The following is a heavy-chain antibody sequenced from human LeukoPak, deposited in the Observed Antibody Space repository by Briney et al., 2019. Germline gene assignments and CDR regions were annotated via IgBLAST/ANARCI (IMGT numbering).Heavy chain of an antibody. CDR2: IYHSGRT. CDR1: GGSISSDYW. Sequence: PSETLSLTCALSGGSISSDYWWNWVRQPPGKGLEWIGEIYHSGRTNFNPSLKSRVTISVDKSKNHFSLKLSSVTAADTAVYYCARASRDYYDSSGLLDCWGRGTLVTVSS. V-gene: IGHV4-4*02. D-gene: IGHD3-22*01. CDR3: ARASRDYYDSSGLLDC. J-gene: IGHJ4*02.